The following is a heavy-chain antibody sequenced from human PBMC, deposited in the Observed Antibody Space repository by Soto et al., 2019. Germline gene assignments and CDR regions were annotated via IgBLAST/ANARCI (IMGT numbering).Heavy chain of an antibody. CDR2: SIPIFGTA. V-gene: IGHV1-69*01. CDR3: ARGRGYSGDDHYYYFDMDV. J-gene: IGHJ6*02. D-gene: IGHD5-12*01. Sequence: QVQLVQSGAEVKKPGSSVKVSCKASGGTFNNYPITWVRQAPGEGLEWMGGSIPIFGTANYAQKFQGRVTIRLYESTSTAYIELSSLRSADTAVYYCARGRGYSGDDHYYYFDMDVWGQGTTVTVSS. CDR1: GGTFNNYP.